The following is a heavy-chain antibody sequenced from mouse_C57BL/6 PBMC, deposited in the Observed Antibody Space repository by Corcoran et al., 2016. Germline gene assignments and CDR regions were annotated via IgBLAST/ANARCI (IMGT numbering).Heavy chain of an antibody. CDR3: ARRDYSNYGLYAMDY. CDR2: IYPGGGYT. CDR1: GYTFTNYW. D-gene: IGHD2-5*01. Sequence: QVQLQQSGAELVRPGTSVKMSCKASGYTFTNYWIGWAKQRPGHGLEWIGDIYPGGGYTNYNEKFKGKATLTADKSSSTAYMQFSSLTSEDSAIYYCARRDYSNYGLYAMDYWGQGTSVTVSS. V-gene: IGHV1-63*01. J-gene: IGHJ4*01.